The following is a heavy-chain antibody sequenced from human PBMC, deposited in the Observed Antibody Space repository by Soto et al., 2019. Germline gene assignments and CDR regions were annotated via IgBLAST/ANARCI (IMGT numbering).Heavy chain of an antibody. D-gene: IGHD2-15*01. Sequence: SETLSLTCTVSGGSIISNNYYWGWIRQPPGKGLEWIGSIYYSGNTYYNPSLKSRVTISVDTSKNQFSLKLSSVTAADTAVYYCARRGYYYYMDVWGKGTTVTVSS. V-gene: IGHV4-39*01. J-gene: IGHJ6*03. CDR2: IYYSGNT. CDR1: GGSIISNNYY. CDR3: ARRGYYYYMDV.